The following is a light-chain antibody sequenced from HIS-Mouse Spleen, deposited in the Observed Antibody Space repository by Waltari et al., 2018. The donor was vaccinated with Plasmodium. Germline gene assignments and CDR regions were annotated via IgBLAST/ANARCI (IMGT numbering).Light chain of an antibody. J-gene: IGLJ3*02. CDR1: ALPKQY. CDR3: YSTDSSGNHRV. V-gene: IGLV3-10*01. CDR2: EDS. Sequence: SYELTQPPSVSVSPGQTARITCSGDALPKQYAYWYQQKSGQAPVLVIYEDSKRPCGIPRSFAGASSGKMGTLTISGAQVEDEADYYCYSTDSSGNHRVCGGGTKLTVL.